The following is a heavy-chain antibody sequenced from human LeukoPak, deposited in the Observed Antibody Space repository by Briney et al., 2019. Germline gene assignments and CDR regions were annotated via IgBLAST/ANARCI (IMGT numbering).Heavy chain of an antibody. J-gene: IGHJ5*02. Sequence: GGSLRLSCAASGFTFSTYAMSWVRQAPGKGLDWVSAISGSGTTTYSANSVKGRFTISRDNSKNTLHLQMNSLRAEDTAVYYCAKSREDWFDPWGQGTLVTVSS. V-gene: IGHV3-23*01. CDR3: AKSREDWFDP. D-gene: IGHD1-26*01. CDR2: ISGSGTTT. CDR1: GFTFSTYA.